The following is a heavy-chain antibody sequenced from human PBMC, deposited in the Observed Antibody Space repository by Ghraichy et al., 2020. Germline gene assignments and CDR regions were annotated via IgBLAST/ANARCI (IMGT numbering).Heavy chain of an antibody. J-gene: IGHJ4*02. D-gene: IGHD3-22*01. CDR3: ARWNYHGNNGYKRFDY. Sequence: SETLSLTCNVYGGSLRSYYWSWIRQTPGKGLEWIGTIYYSGSTNYSPSLKSRVTMSVDTSKNQFSLKLSSVGAADTALYYCARWNYHGNNGYKRFDYWGQGTLVTVSS. V-gene: IGHV4-59*01. CDR1: GGSLRSYY. CDR2: IYYSGST.